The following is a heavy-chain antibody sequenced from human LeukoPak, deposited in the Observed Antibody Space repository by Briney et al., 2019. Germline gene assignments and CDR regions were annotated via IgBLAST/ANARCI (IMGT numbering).Heavy chain of an antibody. CDR3: ARRGVAVAGIERMDAFDI. CDR1: GGSFSTYY. V-gene: IGHV4-34*01. Sequence: PSETLSLTCAVYGGSFSTYYWSWLRAPPGRGLEWIGEINHSGSTNYSPSLKSRVTISVDTSKKQFSLKMTSVTAADTAVYYCARRGVAVAGIERMDAFDIWGQGTMVTVSS. CDR2: INHSGST. J-gene: IGHJ3*02. D-gene: IGHD6-19*01.